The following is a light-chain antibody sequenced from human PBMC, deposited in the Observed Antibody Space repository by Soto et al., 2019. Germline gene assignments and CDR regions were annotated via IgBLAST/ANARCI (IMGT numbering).Light chain of an antibody. CDR1: QSISTW. Sequence: DIQMTQSPSTLSASVGDRVTITCRASQSISTWLAWYQQKPGKAPKLLIYKASSLESGVPSRFSGSGSGTEFTLTISSLQPDDFATYYCQQYNSYPYTFGQGTKLEIK. V-gene: IGKV1-5*03. CDR3: QQYNSYPYT. CDR2: KAS. J-gene: IGKJ2*01.